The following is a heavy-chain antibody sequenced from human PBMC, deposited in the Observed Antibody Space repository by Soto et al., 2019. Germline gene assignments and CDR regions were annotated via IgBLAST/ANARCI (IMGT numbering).Heavy chain of an antibody. CDR1: GFTFEDFA. J-gene: IGHJ4*02. D-gene: IGHD4-4*01. CDR2: INWNSDIL. V-gene: IGHV3-9*01. CDR3: SRAGILTTPYYFDY. Sequence: GGSLRLSCAASGFTFEDFAMHWVRQAPGKGLEWVSGINWNSDILDYADSVKGRFTISRDNAKKSLHLQMNSLKTEDTAVYYCSRAGILTTPYYFDYWGQGTLVTVSS.